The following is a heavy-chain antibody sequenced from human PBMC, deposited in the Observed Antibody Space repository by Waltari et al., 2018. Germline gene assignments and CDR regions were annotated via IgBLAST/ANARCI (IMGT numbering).Heavy chain of an antibody. CDR2: INSDGSDT. CDR1: GFTFSRYW. Sequence: EEQLVESGGGIIQPGESLRVSCAVSGFTFSRYWMNWVRQGPGKGLVWVARINSDGSDTSYADSVKGRFTISRDNAKNTVYLQMKSLRVEDTAVYYCARMARKTYSSPVAGRDYYYGMDVWGLGTTVTVSS. CDR3: ARMARKTYSSPVAGRDYYYGMDV. V-gene: IGHV3-74*01. D-gene: IGHD6-13*01. J-gene: IGHJ6*02.